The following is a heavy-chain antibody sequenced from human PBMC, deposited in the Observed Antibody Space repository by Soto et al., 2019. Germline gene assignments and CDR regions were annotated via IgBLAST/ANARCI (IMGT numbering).Heavy chain of an antibody. D-gene: IGHD5-12*01. CDR3: ARGSWDDVSGHYYMDV. V-gene: IGHV6-1*01. Sequence: QVQLQLSGPGLMEPSQTLSLTCAISGDSVSSNSAAWNWVRQTPSRGLEWLGRTYYKSKWFNNYAVSVKSRITINPDTSQNQFSLHLDSVTPEDTAVYFCARGSWDDVSGHYYMDVWGKGTTVTVSS. CDR2: TYYKSKWFN. CDR1: GDSVSSNSAA. J-gene: IGHJ6*03.